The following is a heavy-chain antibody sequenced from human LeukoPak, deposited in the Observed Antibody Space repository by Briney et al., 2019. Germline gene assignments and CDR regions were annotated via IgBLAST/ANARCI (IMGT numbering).Heavy chain of an antibody. CDR2: ISDGGAYI. D-gene: IGHD6-13*01. Sequence: PGGSLRLSCAASGFSFNDYAMIWVRQAPGKGLEWVSSISDGGAYIYYADSVKGRFTISRDNANNSLYLQMNSLSPEDTAVYYCARDPHNVAANWFDPWGQGALVTVSS. CDR3: ARDPHNVAANWFDP. V-gene: IGHV3-21*01. CDR1: GFSFNDYA. J-gene: IGHJ5*02.